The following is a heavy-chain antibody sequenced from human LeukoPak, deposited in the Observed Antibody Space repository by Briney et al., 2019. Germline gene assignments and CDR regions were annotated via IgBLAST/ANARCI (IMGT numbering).Heavy chain of an antibody. J-gene: IGHJ4*02. Sequence: GGSLRLSCAASGFTFSSYEMNWVRQPPGKGLEWVSYISSSGSTIYYADSVKGRFTISRDNAKNSLYLQMNSLRAEDTAVYYCARGPSSYLSWHDYWGQGTLVTVSS. V-gene: IGHV3-48*03. D-gene: IGHD3-16*02. CDR2: ISSSGSTI. CDR3: ARGPSSYLSWHDY. CDR1: GFTFSSYE.